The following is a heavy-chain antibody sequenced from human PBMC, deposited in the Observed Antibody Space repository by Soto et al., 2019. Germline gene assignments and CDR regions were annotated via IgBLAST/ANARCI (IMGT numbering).Heavy chain of an antibody. CDR1: GYSFTSYG. V-gene: IGHV1-18*01. Sequence: QVQLVQSGAEVKEPGASVKVSCMASGYSFTSYGLIWLRQAPGQRLDWMGWISPYNGNTNYAQKLQGRVTMTTDTSTQAAYMERRSLRSDDTAVYYCARQFGVNAHVDYWGQGTLVAVSS. J-gene: IGHJ4*02. CDR2: ISPYNGNT. D-gene: IGHD2-8*01. CDR3: ARQFGVNAHVDY.